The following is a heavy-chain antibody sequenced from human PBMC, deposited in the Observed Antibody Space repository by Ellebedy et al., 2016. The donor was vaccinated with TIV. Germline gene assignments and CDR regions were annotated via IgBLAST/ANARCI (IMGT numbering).Heavy chain of an antibody. Sequence: GESLKISCAASGFTFSLNWMYWVRQAPGKGLEWVANIKEDGSEEYYVDSVKGRFTIYRDNTKNSLYLQMNSLRAEDTAVYYCVRDLHWSYFDWGQGTLVTVSS. J-gene: IGHJ4*02. V-gene: IGHV3-7*03. CDR1: GFTFSLNW. D-gene: IGHD1-26*01. CDR2: IKEDGSEE. CDR3: VRDLHWSYFD.